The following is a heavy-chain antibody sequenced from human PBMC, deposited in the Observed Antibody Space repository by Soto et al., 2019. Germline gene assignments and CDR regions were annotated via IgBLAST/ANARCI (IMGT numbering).Heavy chain of an antibody. D-gene: IGHD3-10*01. J-gene: IGHJ6*02. Sequence: HVKLVESGGGVVQPGRSLRLSCAASGFTFSSYGMHWVRQAPGKGLEWVTVISFDGSKEYYADSVKGRFTISRDNSKNTLYLQMNSLTIEDTAVYYCAKSRASMVRGVVLYYGMDVWGHGTTVSVSS. CDR3: AKSRASMVRGVVLYYGMDV. CDR2: ISFDGSKE. CDR1: GFTFSSYG. V-gene: IGHV3-30*18.